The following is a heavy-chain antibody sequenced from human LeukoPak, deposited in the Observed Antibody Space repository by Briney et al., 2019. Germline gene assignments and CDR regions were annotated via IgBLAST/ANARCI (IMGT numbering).Heavy chain of an antibody. D-gene: IGHD2-15*01. CDR1: GGTFSIYA. CDR3: ARETCSGGSCYSGFDY. V-gene: IGHV1-69*13. J-gene: IGHJ4*02. CDR2: IIPIFGTA. Sequence: SVKGSCKASGGTFSIYASSWVRQAPGQGLEWMGGIIPIFGTANYAQKFQGRVTTTADESTSTAYMELSSLRSEDTAVYYCARETCSGGSCYSGFDYWGQGTLVTVSS.